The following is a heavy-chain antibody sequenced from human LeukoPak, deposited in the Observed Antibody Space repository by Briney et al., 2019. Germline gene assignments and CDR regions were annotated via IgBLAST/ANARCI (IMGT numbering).Heavy chain of an antibody. CDR2: IKQDGSEK. V-gene: IGHV3-7*01. J-gene: IGHJ4*02. D-gene: IGHD6-19*01. CDR1: GFTFSSYW. CDR3: ARGFRGSGWYSEYSY. Sequence: HTGGSLRLSCAASGFTFSSYWMSWVRQAPGKGLEWVANIKQDGSEKYYVDSVKGRFTISRDNAKNSLYLQMNSLRAEDTAVYYCARGFRGSGWYSEYSYWGQGTLVTVSS.